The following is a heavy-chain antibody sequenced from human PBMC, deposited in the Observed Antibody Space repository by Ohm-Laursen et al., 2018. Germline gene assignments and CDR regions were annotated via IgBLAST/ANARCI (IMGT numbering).Heavy chain of an antibody. CDR3: AKSRRLGEHAWDS. Sequence: ASVKVSCKASGYTFTGYYMHWVRQAPGQGLEWMGWINPNSGDTKYAQKFQGRVTMTRDTSISTAYMEMSVLRSDDTAVYYCAKSRRLGEHAWDSWGQGTLATVSS. D-gene: IGHD3-16*01. V-gene: IGHV1-2*02. J-gene: IGHJ4*02. CDR2: INPNSGDT. CDR1: GYTFTGYY.